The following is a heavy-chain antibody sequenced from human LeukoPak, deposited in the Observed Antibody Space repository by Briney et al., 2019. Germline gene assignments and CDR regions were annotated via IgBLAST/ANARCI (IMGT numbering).Heavy chain of an antibody. V-gene: IGHV3-23*01. CDR2: ISNDGTT. CDR1: GFSFNDCT. CDR3: AKRVINSPFDN. D-gene: IGHD2/OR15-2a*01. J-gene: IGHJ4*02. Sequence: GGSLRLSCAASGFSFNDCTMNWVRQAPGKGLEWVAVISNDGTTYYIDSVKGRFTISRDNSKNTLYLQMNGLRAEDTAVYFCAKRVINSPFDNWGQGTLVTVSS.